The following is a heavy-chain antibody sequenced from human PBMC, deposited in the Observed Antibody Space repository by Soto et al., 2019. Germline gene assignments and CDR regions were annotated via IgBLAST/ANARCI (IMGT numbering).Heavy chain of an antibody. J-gene: IGHJ5*01. V-gene: IGHV3-73*01. Sequence: GGSLRLSCAASWFTFSGSAVHWVRLASGKGLEWVGRIRTKANNYATTYGMSLKGRFTITRDDSRNTAYLQMNSLKTEDTAVSAAANEVIVRENWF. CDR1: WFTFSGSA. CDR2: IRTKANNYAT. D-gene: IGHD1-26*01. CDR3: ANEVIVRENWF.